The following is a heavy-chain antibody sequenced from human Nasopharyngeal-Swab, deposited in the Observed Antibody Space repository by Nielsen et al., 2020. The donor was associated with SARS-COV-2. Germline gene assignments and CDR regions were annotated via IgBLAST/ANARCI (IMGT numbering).Heavy chain of an antibody. CDR1: GFSLSTRGMS. V-gene: IGHV2-70*11. J-gene: IGHJ4*02. CDR2: MDWEDDK. D-gene: IGHD5-24*01. Sequence: SGPTLVKPTQTFTLTYTFSGFSLSTRGMSVSGIRQHRGKALEWLARMDWEDDKYYSTSLKTRLSVSKDTSKNQVVLTMTNMDPVDTATYFCARYHGYTGWHQAYFDSWGQGTLVTVSS. CDR3: ARYHGYTGWHQAYFDS.